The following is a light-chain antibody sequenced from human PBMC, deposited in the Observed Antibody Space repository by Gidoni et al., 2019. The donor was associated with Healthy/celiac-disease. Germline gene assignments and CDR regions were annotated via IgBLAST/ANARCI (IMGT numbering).Light chain of an antibody. CDR1: QGISSY. J-gene: IGKJ5*01. Sequence: DIQLTQSPSFLSASVGDRVTITCRASQGISSYLAWYQQKPGKAPKLLIYAASTLQSGVPSRFSDSGSGTEFTLTISSLQPEDFATYYCQQRNSYSITFGQGTRLEIK. V-gene: IGKV1-9*01. CDR2: AAS. CDR3: QQRNSYSIT.